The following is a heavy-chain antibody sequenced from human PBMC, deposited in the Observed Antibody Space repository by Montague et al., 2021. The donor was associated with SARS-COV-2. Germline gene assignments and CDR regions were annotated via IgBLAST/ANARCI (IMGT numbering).Heavy chain of an antibody. Sequence: SETLSLTCAVYAGSFSDYSWAWIRQPPGKGLEWIGEINHSGSTNYNPSLKSRVTISVDTSKNQFSLKLRSVTAADTAVYYCASGADDYYYAMDVWGQGTTVTVSS. V-gene: IGHV4-34*01. CDR2: INHSGST. J-gene: IGHJ6*02. CDR3: ASGADDYYYAMDV. D-gene: IGHD3-10*01. CDR1: AGSFSDYS.